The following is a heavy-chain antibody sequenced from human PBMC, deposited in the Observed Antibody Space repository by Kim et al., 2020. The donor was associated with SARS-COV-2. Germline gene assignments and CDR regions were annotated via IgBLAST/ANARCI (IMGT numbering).Heavy chain of an antibody. D-gene: IGHD6-19*01. J-gene: IGHJ4*02. V-gene: IGHV3-66*01. CDR2: IYFDGST. CDR3: AREKEYSSGWGFGGIYYDS. CDR1: GFTFRDYY. Sequence: GGSLTLFCAASGFTFRDYYMTWVRQAPGKGLEWVSVIYFDGSTYYADSVKGRFTISRDNSKNTLYLHLNSLRADDTAVYNCAREKEYSSGWGFGGIYYDSWGQGTLVTVSS.